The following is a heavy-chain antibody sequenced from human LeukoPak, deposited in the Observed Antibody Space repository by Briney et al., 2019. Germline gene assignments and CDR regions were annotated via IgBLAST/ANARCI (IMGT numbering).Heavy chain of an antibody. J-gene: IGHJ4*02. V-gene: IGHV3-7*04. D-gene: IGHD2-2*01. CDR1: GFTFSSYW. Sequence: GGSLRLSCAASGFTFSSYWMTWVRQAREKGLEWVANIKQDGSEKYYVDSVKGRFTISRDNAKNSVYLQMNSLRAEDTAVYYCARDTRWGGEDFGFWGQGTLVTVSS. CDR3: ARDTRWGGEDFGF. CDR2: IKQDGSEK.